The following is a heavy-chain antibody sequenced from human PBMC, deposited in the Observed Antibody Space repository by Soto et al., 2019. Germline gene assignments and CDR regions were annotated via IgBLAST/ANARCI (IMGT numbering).Heavy chain of an antibody. Sequence: PGGSLRLSCAASELTLSDTWLTWVRQAPGKGLEWVGRIKSKTDGGATDYAAPVKGRFTISRDDTENTVFLQMNSLQTEDTAVYCCTETLGHWGQGTLVTVSS. J-gene: IGHJ5*02. CDR2: IKSKTDGGAT. V-gene: IGHV3-15*01. CDR1: ELTLSDTW. CDR3: TETLGH.